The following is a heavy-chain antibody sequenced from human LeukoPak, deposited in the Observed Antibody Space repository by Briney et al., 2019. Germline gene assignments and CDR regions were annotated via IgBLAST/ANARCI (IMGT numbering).Heavy chain of an antibody. CDR2: IYPDDSEI. CDR3: ARQTMGVRGGEWDY. D-gene: IGHD3-10*01. CDR1: GYRFKEYW. Sequence: GESLKISCKGSGYRFKEYWSGWVRQMPGKGLGWIGIIYPDDSEISYRPFFQGQVTISADRSISIAYLQWSRLKASDTAMYYCARQTMGVRGGEWDYWGQGTLVTVSS. J-gene: IGHJ4*02. V-gene: IGHV5-51*01.